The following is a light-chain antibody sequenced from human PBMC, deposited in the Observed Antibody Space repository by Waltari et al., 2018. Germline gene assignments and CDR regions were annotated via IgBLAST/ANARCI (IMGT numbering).Light chain of an antibody. CDR2: KAT. CDR3: QQYNSYPWT. J-gene: IGKJ1*01. V-gene: IGKV1-5*03. Sequence: DIQMTQSPSTLSASVGDTFTITCRASQTISSWLARYQQKPGRAPKLLIYKATTLEGGVPSRFSGSGSGTEFTLTISSLQPDDFATYYCQQYNSYPWTFGQGTKVEVK. CDR1: QTISSW.